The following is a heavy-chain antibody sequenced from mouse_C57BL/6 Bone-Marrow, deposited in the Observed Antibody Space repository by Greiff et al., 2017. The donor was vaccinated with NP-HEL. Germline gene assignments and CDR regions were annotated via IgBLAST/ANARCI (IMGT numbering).Heavy chain of an antibody. D-gene: IGHD3-2*02. Sequence: QVQLQQPGAELVKPGASVKVSCKASGYTFTSYWMHWVKQRPGQGLEWIGRIHPSDSDTNYKQKFKGKATLTVAKSSSTAYMQPSSLTSEDSAVYYCAILTAQAAYYFDYWGQGTTLTVSS. CDR2: IHPSDSDT. CDR1: GYTFTSYW. J-gene: IGHJ2*01. V-gene: IGHV1-74*01. CDR3: AILTAQAAYYFDY.